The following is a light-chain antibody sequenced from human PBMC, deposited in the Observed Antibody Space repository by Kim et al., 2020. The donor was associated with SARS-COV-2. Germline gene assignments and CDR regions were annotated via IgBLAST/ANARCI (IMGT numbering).Light chain of an antibody. CDR1: ASNIGVNA. CDR3: AAWDESLGGVV. J-gene: IGLJ2*01. V-gene: IGLV1-44*01. Sequence: GERVAISCSGSASNIGVNAVRWYQQFPGTAPRLIIYVGHQRSSGVPDRFSASKSGTSASLAIGGIQSEDEAEYLCAAWDESLGGVVFGGGTQLTVL. CDR2: VGH.